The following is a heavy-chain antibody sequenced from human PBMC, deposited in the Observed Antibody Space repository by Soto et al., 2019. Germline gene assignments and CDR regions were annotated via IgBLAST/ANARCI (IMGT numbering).Heavy chain of an antibody. CDR3: ARGGRYFDWARAYYFDY. V-gene: IGHV4-34*01. Sequence: QVQLQQWGAGLLKPSETLSLTCAVYSGSFSGYYWSWIRQPPGKGLEWIGEINHSGSTNYNPSLKSRVTISVDTSKNQFSLKLSSVTAADTAVYYCARGGRYFDWARAYYFDYWGQGTLVTVSS. CDR2: INHSGST. D-gene: IGHD3-9*01. J-gene: IGHJ4*02. CDR1: SGSFSGYY.